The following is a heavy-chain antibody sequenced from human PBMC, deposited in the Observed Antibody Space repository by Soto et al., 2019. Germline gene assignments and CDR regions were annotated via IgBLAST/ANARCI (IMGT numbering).Heavy chain of an antibody. D-gene: IGHD3-3*01. V-gene: IGHV3-23*01. CDR1: GFTFSNYV. CDR3: TKGGDSWSGYSHY. Sequence: EVHLLESGGGLVQPGGSLRLSCAASGFTFSNYVVSWVRQAPGKGLEWVSGISDSGGSSYSADSVKGRFPISRDNSKNTLYLQMNSLRVVDRAVYYFTKGGDSWSGYSHYWGQGTLVTVSS. J-gene: IGHJ4*02. CDR2: ISDSGGSS.